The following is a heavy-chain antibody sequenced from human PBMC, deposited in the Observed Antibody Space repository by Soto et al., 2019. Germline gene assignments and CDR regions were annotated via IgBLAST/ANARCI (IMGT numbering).Heavy chain of an antibody. CDR3: ARDLARYYYYYGMDV. V-gene: IGHV3-48*02. Sequence: EVQLVESGGGLVQPGGSLRLSCAASGFTFSSYSMNWVRQAPGKGLEWVSYISSSSSTIYYADSVKGRFTISRDNAKNSLYLQMNSLRDEDTAVYYCARDLARYYYYYGMDVWGQGTTVTVSS. J-gene: IGHJ6*02. D-gene: IGHD3-3*02. CDR1: GFTFSSYS. CDR2: ISSSSSTI.